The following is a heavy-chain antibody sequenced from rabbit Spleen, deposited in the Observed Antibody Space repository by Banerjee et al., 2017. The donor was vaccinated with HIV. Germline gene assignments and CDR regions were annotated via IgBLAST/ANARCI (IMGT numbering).Heavy chain of an antibody. CDR3: AREIPYGYAGDAYPPYGMDL. Sequence: QSLEESGGDLVKPGASLTLTCTASGFSFSSSYWICWVRQAPGKGLEWIACIYAGSSGSTYYASWAKGRFTISKTSSTTVTLQMTSLTAADMATYFCAREIPYGYAGDAYPPYGMDLWGPGTLVTVS. D-gene: IGHD6-1*01. CDR2: IYAGSSGST. CDR1: GFSFSSSYW. V-gene: IGHV1S40*01. J-gene: IGHJ6*01.